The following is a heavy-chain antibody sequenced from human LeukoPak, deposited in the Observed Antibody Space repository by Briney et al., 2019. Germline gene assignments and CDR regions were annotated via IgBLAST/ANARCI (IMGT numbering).Heavy chain of an antibody. CDR2: IYHSGST. V-gene: IGHV4-4*02. CDR1: GGSISSSHW. D-gene: IGHD5-18*01. CDR3: ATVDTAMVKNY. Sequence: PSETLSLTCAVSGGSISSSHWWSWVRQPPGQGLAWIAEIYHSGSTNYNPSLKSRVTISVDKSKNQFSLKLSSVTAADTAVYYCATVDTAMVKNYWGQGTLVTVSS. J-gene: IGHJ4*02.